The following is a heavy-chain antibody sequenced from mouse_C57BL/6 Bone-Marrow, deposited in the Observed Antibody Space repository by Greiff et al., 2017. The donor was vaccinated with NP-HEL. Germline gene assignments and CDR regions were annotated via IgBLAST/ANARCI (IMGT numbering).Heavy chain of an antibody. CDR1: GYTFTSYG. J-gene: IGHJ3*01. CDR2: IYPRSGNT. Sequence: VKLMESGAELARPGASVKLSCKASGYTFTSYGISWVKQRTGQGLEWIGEIYPRSGNTYYNEKFKGKATLTADKSSSTAYMELRSLTSEDSAVYFCARLRILRGAYWGQGTLVTVSA. CDR3: ARLRILRGAY. V-gene: IGHV1-81*01. D-gene: IGHD5-2*01.